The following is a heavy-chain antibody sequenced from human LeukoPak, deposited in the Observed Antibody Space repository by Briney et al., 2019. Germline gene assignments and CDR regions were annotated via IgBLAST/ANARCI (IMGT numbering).Heavy chain of an antibody. V-gene: IGHV3-48*03. CDR3: ARDGYTYGPTHFDY. J-gene: IGHJ4*02. D-gene: IGHD5-18*01. CDR2: ITSSGSTI. CDR1: GFTFSSFE. Sequence: PGGSLRLSCAASGFTFSSFEMNWVRQAPGKGLEWVSYITSSGSTIYYADSVKGRFTISRDNAKNSLYLQMNSLRAEDTAVYYCARDGYTYGPTHFDYWGQGTLVTVSS.